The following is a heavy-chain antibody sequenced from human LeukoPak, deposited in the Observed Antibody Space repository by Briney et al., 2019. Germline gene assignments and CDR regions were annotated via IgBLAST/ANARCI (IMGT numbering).Heavy chain of an antibody. CDR1: GSTFDDYA. V-gene: IGHV3-9*01. D-gene: IGHD3-22*01. CDR2: ISWNSGSI. Sequence: PGGSLRLSCAASGSTFDDYAMHWVRQAPGKGLEWVSGISWNSGSIGYADSVKGRFTISRDNAKNSLYLQMNSLRAEDTALYYCAKDLYYYDSSGYYRWGQETLVTVSS. J-gene: IGHJ5*02. CDR3: AKDLYYYDSSGYYR.